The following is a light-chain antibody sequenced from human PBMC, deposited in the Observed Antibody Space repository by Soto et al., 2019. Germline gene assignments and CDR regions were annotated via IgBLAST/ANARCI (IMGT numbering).Light chain of an antibody. CDR2: PAS. Sequence: DIQMTQSPSSLSASVGDRVPITCRASQGIGIDLGWYRQKPGRAPKYLPYPASLLPSGVPSRFSGSGSGTDFTLTITSLRPEDIATYFCQKYDTAPLTFGGGTKVDIK. V-gene: IGKV1-17*01. CDR1: QGIGID. J-gene: IGKJ4*01. CDR3: QKYDTAPLT.